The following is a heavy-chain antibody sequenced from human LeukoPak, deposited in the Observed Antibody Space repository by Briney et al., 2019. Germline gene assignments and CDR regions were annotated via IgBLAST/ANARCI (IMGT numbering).Heavy chain of an antibody. Sequence: PGGSLRLSCAASGFTFDDYAMHWVRQAPGKGLEWVSGISWNSGSIGYADSVKGRFTISRDNAKNSLYLQMNSLRAEDKALYYCARRAGAYSHPYDYWGQGTLVTVSS. V-gene: IGHV3-9*01. J-gene: IGHJ4*02. CDR1: GFTFDDYA. CDR3: ARRAGAYSHPYDY. CDR2: ISWNSGSI. D-gene: IGHD4/OR15-4a*01.